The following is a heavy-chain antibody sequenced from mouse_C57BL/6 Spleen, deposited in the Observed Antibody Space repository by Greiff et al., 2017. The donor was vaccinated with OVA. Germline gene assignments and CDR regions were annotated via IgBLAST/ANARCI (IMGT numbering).Heavy chain of an antibody. D-gene: IGHD4-1*01. CDR1: GDVISSVCY. Sequence: EVQLQQSGPGLVKPSQSLSLTCSVSGDVISSVCYWNWIRQFPGNKLEWMGYISYDGSNNYNPSLKNRISITRDTSKNQFFLKLNSVTTEDTATYYCATLWDGAWFAYWGQGTLVTVSA. CDR3: ATLWDGAWFAY. J-gene: IGHJ3*01. V-gene: IGHV3-6*01. CDR2: ISYDGSN.